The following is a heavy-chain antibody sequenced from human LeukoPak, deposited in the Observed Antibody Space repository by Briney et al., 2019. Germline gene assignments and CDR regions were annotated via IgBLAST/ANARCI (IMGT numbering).Heavy chain of an antibody. CDR1: GYTFTGYY. CDR3: ARPMYSSGWYYTFDY. Sequence: ASVKVPCKASGYTFTGYYMHWVRQAPGQGLEWMGWINPNSGGTNYAQKFQGRDTMTRDTSISTAYMELSRLRSDDTAVYYCARPMYSSGWYYTFDYWGQGTLVTVSS. D-gene: IGHD6-19*01. CDR2: INPNSGGT. J-gene: IGHJ4*02. V-gene: IGHV1-2*02.